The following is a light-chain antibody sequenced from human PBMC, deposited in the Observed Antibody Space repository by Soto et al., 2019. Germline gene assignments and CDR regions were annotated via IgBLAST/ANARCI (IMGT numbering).Light chain of an antibody. CDR2: GAS. V-gene: IGKV3-15*01. CDR3: QQSYGTPIT. CDR1: QSVSSN. Sequence: EIVMTQSPATLSVSPGERATLSCRASQSVSSNLAWYQQKPGQGPRLLIYGASTRATDIPGRFSGSGSGTDFTLTITSLQPEDFATYYCQQSYGTPITFGQGTRLEIK. J-gene: IGKJ5*01.